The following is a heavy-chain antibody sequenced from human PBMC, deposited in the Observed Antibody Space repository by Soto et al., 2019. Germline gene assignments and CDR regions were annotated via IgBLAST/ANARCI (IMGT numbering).Heavy chain of an antibody. CDR2: INPNSGGT. Sequence: GASVKVSCKASGYTFTGYYMHWVRQAPGQGLEWMGWINPNSGGTNYAQKLQGWVTMTTDTSISTAYMELSRLRSDDTAVYYCARDGEPYPLDYWGQGTLVTVSS. J-gene: IGHJ4*02. CDR1: GYTFTGYY. D-gene: IGHD1-26*01. CDR3: ARDGEPYPLDY. V-gene: IGHV1-2*04.